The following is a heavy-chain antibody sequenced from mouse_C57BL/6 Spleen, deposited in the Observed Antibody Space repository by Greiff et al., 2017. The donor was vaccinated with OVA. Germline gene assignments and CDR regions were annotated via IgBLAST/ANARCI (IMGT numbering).Heavy chain of an antibody. D-gene: IGHD4-1*01. J-gene: IGHJ3*01. Sequence: EVMLVESGGDLVKPGGSLKLSCAASGFTFSSYGMSWVRQTPDKRLEWVATISSGGSYTYYPDSVKGRFTISRDNAKNTLYLQISSLKSEDTAMYYCASPLTGPFAYWGQGTLVTVSA. CDR2: ISSGGSYT. CDR3: ASPLTGPFAY. V-gene: IGHV5-6*02. CDR1: GFTFSSYG.